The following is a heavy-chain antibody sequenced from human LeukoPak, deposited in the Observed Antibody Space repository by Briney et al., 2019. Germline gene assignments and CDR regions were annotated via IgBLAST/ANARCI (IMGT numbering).Heavy chain of an antibody. D-gene: IGHD3-22*01. Sequence: PGGSLRLSCAASGFTFSIYSMNWVRQAPGKGLEWVSSISSSSSYIYYADSVKGRFTISRDNAQNSLYLQMNSLRAEDTAVYYCARPRDYYDSSGYYRYYFDYWGQGTLVTVSS. CDR2: ISSSSSYI. CDR3: ARPRDYYDSSGYYRYYFDY. V-gene: IGHV3-21*01. CDR1: GFTFSIYS. J-gene: IGHJ4*02.